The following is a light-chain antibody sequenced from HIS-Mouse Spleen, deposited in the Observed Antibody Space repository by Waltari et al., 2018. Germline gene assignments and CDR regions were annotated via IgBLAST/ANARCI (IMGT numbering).Light chain of an antibody. CDR3: SSYAGSNNLV. J-gene: IGLJ2*01. CDR2: EVS. CDR1: SRSVGVYIY. Sequence: QSALTQPPSASGSPGQSVTIPCTGTSRSVGVYIYVSWYQQHPGKARKLMIYEVSKRPSGVPDRFSGSKSGNTASLTVSGLQAEDEADYYCSSYAGSNNLVFGGGTKLTVL. V-gene: IGLV2-8*01.